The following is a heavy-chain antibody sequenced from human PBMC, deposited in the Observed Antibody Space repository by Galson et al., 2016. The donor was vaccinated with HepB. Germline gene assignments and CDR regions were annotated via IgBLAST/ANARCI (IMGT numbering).Heavy chain of an antibody. D-gene: IGHD1-26*01. Sequence: ETLSLTCAVSCGSFIGGSFIDYDWSWIRQTPGQGLEWIGDVRHSGKTKYNPSLNSRVTISIDTSKNQFSLRLRSVTAADTAIYYCARERGSYLGWGQGTLVTVSS. CDR1: CGSFIGGSFIDYD. J-gene: IGHJ4*02. V-gene: IGHV4-61*08. CDR2: VRHSGKT. CDR3: ARERGSYLG.